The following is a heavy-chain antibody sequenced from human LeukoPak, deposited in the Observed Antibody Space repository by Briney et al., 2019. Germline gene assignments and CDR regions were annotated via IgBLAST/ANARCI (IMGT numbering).Heavy chain of an antibody. D-gene: IGHD5-24*01. CDR1: GYSFTSYW. J-gene: IGHJ4*02. Sequence: GESLKISCKGSGYSFTSYWIGWVRQMPGKGLEWIGIIYPGDSDTRYSPSFQGQVTISADKSISTAYLQWSSLKASDTAMYYCARLARDGYSGVPFDYWGQGTLVTVSS. CDR3: ARLARDGYSGVPFDY. V-gene: IGHV5-51*01. CDR2: IYPGDSDT.